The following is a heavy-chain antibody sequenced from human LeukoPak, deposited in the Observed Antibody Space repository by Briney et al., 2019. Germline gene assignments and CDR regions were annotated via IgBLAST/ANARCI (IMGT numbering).Heavy chain of an antibody. V-gene: IGHV1-69*05. CDR3: ARGRSRDGYVLDY. CDR1: GGTSSSYA. J-gene: IGHJ4*02. D-gene: IGHD5-24*01. Sequence: SVKVPCKASGGTSSSYAISWVRQAPGQGLEWMGRIIPIFGTANYAQKFQGRVTITTDESTSTAYMELSSLRSEDTAVYYCARGRSRDGYVLDYWGQGTLVTVSS. CDR2: IIPIFGTA.